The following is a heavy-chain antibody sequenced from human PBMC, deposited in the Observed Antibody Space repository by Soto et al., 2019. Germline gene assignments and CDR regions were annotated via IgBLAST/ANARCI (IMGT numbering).Heavy chain of an antibody. V-gene: IGHV4-39*01. CDR3: ARHRSGQSIAARRAYIDGMDV. Sequence: SETLSLTCTVSGGSISSSSYYWGWIRQPPGKGLEWIGSIYYSGSTYYNPSLKSRVTISVDTSKNQFSLKLSSVTAADTAVYYCARHRSGQSIAARRAYIDGMDVWGQGTTVTVSS. CDR2: IYYSGST. J-gene: IGHJ6*02. D-gene: IGHD6-6*01. CDR1: GGSISSSSYY.